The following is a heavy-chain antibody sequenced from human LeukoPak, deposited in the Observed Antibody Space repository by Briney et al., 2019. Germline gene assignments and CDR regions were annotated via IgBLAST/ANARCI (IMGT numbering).Heavy chain of an antibody. J-gene: IGHJ4*02. Sequence: SETLSLTCTVSGGSISGSYWSWIRQPPGKGLEWIGYIYYSGSTNYNPSLKSRVTISVDTSKNQLSLKLSSVTAADTAVYYCARGAPGGNDYGDYWGQGTLVTVSS. V-gene: IGHV4-59*01. CDR3: ARGAPGGNDYGDY. CDR2: IYYSGST. CDR1: GGSISGSY.